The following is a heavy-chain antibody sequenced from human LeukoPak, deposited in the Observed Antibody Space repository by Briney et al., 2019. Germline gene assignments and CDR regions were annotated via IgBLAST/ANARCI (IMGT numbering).Heavy chain of an antibody. CDR2: VSGRGDAA. J-gene: IGHJ6*02. D-gene: IGHD2-15*01. CDR1: GFTFNNYA. Sequence: GGSLRLSCAASGFTFNNYAMTWVRQAPGKGLEWVSAVSGRGDAAYYADSVKGRFTISRDDSKNTLYLQMNSLRAEDTAVYHCAKAPPAATNYYYGMDVWGQGTTVTVSS. V-gene: IGHV3-23*01. CDR3: AKAPPAATNYYYGMDV.